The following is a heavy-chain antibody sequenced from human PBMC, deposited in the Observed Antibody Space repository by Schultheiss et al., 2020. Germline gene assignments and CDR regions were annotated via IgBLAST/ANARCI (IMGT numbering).Heavy chain of an antibody. CDR2: INHSGST. J-gene: IGHJ5*02. V-gene: IGHV4-34*01. CDR1: GGSFSGYY. Sequence: SETLSLTCAVYGGSFSGYYWSWIRQSPAKGLEWLGEINHSGSTNYNPSLKSRVTISVDTSKNQFSLKLSSVTAADTAVYYCARDRVAAAGTCNWFDPWGQGTLVTVSS. CDR3: ARDRVAAAGTCNWFDP. D-gene: IGHD6-13*01.